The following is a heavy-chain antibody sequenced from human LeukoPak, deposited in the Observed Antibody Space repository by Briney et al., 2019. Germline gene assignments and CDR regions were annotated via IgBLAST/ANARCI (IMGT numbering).Heavy chain of an antibody. J-gene: IGHJ3*02. CDR2: ISHSGST. D-gene: IGHD6-19*01. CDR3: ARDLVAGTGFPFDI. Sequence: SGTLSLTCAVSGGSISRTDWWSWVRQPPGKGLEWVGEISHSGSTHYSPALKSRATISVDKSKNQFSLKLSSVTAADTAVYYCARDLVAGTGFPFDIWGQGTMLTVSS. CDR1: GGSISRTDW. V-gene: IGHV4-4*02.